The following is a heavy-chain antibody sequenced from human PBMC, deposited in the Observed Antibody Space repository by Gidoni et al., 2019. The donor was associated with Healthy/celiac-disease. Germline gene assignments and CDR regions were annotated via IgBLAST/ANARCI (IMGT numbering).Heavy chain of an antibody. CDR3: AKIFAPQRQRGHFDY. J-gene: IGHJ4*02. D-gene: IGHD1-26*01. V-gene: IGHV3-43*01. CDR1: GFTVDDYT. CDR2: ISWDGGST. Sequence: EVQLVESGGVVGQPGGSLRLSCAAYGFTVDDYTMHWVRQAPGKGLEWVSLISWDGGSTYYADSVKGRFTISRDNSKNSLYLQMNSLSTEDTALYYCAKIFAPQRQRGHFDYWGQGTLVTVSS.